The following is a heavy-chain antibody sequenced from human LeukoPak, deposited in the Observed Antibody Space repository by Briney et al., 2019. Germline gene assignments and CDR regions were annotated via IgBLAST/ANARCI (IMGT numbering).Heavy chain of an antibody. Sequence: GGSRRLSCAASGFTFDDYAMHWIRQAPGKGLGWVSGINWNDGKVGYADSLKGRFTISRDSAKSSLYLQMNTLRAEDMAFYYCAKALSSSFTGSSWEYWGQGTLVTVSS. D-gene: IGHD6-6*01. CDR3: AKALSSSFTGSSWEY. CDR1: GFTFDDYA. J-gene: IGHJ4*02. CDR2: INWNDGKV. V-gene: IGHV3-9*03.